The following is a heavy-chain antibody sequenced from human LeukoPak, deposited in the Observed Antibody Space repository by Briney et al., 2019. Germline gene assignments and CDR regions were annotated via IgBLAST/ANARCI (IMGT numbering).Heavy chain of an antibody. V-gene: IGHV3-13*01. J-gene: IGHJ2*01. CDR2: IGTAGDT. CDR1: GFTFSSYD. D-gene: IGHD3-22*01. CDR3: ARRRSGYGYFDL. Sequence: GGSLRLSCAASGFTFSSYDMHWVRQATGKGLEWVSAIGTAGDTYYPGSVKGRFTISRENAKNSLYLRMNSLRAGDTAVYYCARRRSGYGYFDLWGRGTLVTVSS.